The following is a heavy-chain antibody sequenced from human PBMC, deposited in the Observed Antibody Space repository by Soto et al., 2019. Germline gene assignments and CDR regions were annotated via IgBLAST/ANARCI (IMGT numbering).Heavy chain of an antibody. CDR2: IIPIFGTA. CDR3: ARRSTSRYSYVGDYGMDV. D-gene: IGHD5-18*01. Sequence: SVKVSCKASGGTFSSYAISWVRQAPGQGLEWMGGIIPIFGTANYAQKFQGRVTITADESTSTAYMELSSLRSEDTAVYYCARRSTSRYSYVGDYGMDVWGQGTTVTVS. CDR1: GGTFSSYA. J-gene: IGHJ6*02. V-gene: IGHV1-69*13.